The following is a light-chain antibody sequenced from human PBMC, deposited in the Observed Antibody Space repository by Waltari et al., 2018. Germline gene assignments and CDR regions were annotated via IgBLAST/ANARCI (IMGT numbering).Light chain of an antibody. V-gene: IGKV2-28*01. CDR1: QSLLHSNGYNY. J-gene: IGKJ2*01. CDR2: LGS. Sequence: DIVMTQSPLSLPVTPGEPASLSCRSSQSLLHSNGYNYLDWYLQKPGQSPQLLIYLGSNRASGVPDRFSGSGSGTDFTLTISSLEPEDFAVYYCQQRSNWPPMYTFGQGTKLEIK. CDR3: QQRSNWPPMYT.